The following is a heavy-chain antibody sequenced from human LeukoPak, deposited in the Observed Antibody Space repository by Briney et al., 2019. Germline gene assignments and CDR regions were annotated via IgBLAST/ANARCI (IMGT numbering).Heavy chain of an antibody. V-gene: IGHV3-23*01. D-gene: IGHD6-6*01. Sequence: PGGSLRLSCAASGFTFSSYAMSWVRQAPGKGLEWVSAISGSGGSTYYADSVKDRFTISRDNSKNALYLQMNSLRAEDTAVYYCAKDSVAARPDPIDYWGQGTLVTVSS. CDR2: ISGSGGST. CDR1: GFTFSSYA. J-gene: IGHJ4*02. CDR3: AKDSVAARPDPIDY.